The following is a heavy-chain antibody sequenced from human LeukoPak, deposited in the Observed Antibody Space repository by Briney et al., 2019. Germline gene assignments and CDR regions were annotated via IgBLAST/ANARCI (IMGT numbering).Heavy chain of an antibody. CDR3: ARAGGFESLFDY. CDR1: GYSFTSYD. CDR2: MNPNSGDT. D-gene: IGHD1-1*01. V-gene: IGHV1-8*01. Sequence: ASVTVSCKAAGYSFTSYDISWVRQAKGQGLEWMGGMNPNSGDTGYAQKFQGRGTMTRYTSISTASMDLSSLRSDDPAVYYSARAGGFESLFDYWAQGTRATVSA. J-gene: IGHJ4*02.